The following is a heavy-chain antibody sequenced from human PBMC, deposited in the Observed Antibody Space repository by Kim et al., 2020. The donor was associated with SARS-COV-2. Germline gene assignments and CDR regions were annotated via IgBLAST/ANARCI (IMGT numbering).Heavy chain of an antibody. D-gene: IGHD3-10*01. CDR1: GFTFSSYS. CDR2: ISSSSSYI. Sequence: GGSLRLSCAASGFTFSSYSMNWVRQAPGKGLEWVSSISSSSSYIYYADSVKGRFTISRDNAKNSLYLQMNSLRAEDTAVYYCASDGGDYYGSGGYYYYYSGMDVWGQGTTVTVSS. J-gene: IGHJ6*02. V-gene: IGHV3-21*01. CDR3: ASDGGDYYGSGGYYYYYSGMDV.